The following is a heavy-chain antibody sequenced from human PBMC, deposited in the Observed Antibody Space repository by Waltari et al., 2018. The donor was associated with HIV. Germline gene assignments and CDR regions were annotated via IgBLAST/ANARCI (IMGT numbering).Heavy chain of an antibody. CDR3: ATPSYDSSGYYSAGSEFDY. D-gene: IGHD3-22*01. CDR1: GYTFTGYY. V-gene: IGHV1-2*02. J-gene: IGHJ4*02. CDR2: INPNSGGT. Sequence: QVQLVQSGAEVKKPGASVKVSCKASGYTFTGYYIHWVRQAPGQGLEWMGWINPNSGGTNYAQNFQGRVTMTRDTSIRTAYMELSRLRSDDTAVYYCATPSYDSSGYYSAGSEFDYWGQGTLVTVSS.